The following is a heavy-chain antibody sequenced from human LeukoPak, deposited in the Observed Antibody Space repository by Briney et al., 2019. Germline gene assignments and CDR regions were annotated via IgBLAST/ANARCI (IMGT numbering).Heavy chain of an antibody. CDR1: GVTFSSYS. CDR3: TRQGGYGDHVN. Sequence: GGSLRLSCAAAGVTFSSYSMNWGRQAPGKGRVLVSYICYSRSDKKYAVSARGRFPLYRDNAKNSVYPQMNRLRDEHTAVYHCTRQGGYGDHVNWGQGTMDPVST. J-gene: IGHJ4*02. D-gene: IGHD4-17*01. V-gene: IGHV3-48*02. CDR2: ICYSRSDK.